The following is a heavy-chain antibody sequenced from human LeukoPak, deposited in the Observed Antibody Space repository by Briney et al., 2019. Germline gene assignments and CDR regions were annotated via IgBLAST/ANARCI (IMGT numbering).Heavy chain of an antibody. CDR1: GASISSYY. V-gene: IGHV4-59*01. D-gene: IGHD3-22*01. Sequence: PSETLSLTCTVSGASISSYYWSWIRQPPGKGLEWIGYIYYSGSTNYNPSLKSRVTISVDMSKNQFSLKLSSVTAADTAVYYCARITYYYDSSGYYSAFDYWGQGTLVTVSS. J-gene: IGHJ4*02. CDR3: ARITYYYDSSGYYSAFDY. CDR2: IYYSGST.